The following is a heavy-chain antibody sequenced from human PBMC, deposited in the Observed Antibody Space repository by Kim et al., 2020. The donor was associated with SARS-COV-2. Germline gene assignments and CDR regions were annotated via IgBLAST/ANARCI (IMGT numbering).Heavy chain of an antibody. Sequence: DSGKGRFTISNDHSENTLYLRMNSLGAEDAAVYYCAKDPIQLWLLGAFDIWGQGTMVTVSS. V-gene: IGHV3-23*01. CDR3: AKDPIQLWLLGAFDI. J-gene: IGHJ3*02. D-gene: IGHD5-18*01.